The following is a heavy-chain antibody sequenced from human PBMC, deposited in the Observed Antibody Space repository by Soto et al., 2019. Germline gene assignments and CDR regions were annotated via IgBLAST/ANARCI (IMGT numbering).Heavy chain of an antibody. CDR3: ARQVDIVVVPAAPLSPYFDY. CDR2: IYYSGST. J-gene: IGHJ4*02. CDR1: GGSISSSSYY. V-gene: IGHV4-39*01. D-gene: IGHD2-2*03. Sequence: SETLSLTCTVSGGSISSSSYYWGWIRQPPGKGLEWIGSIYYSGSTYYNPSLKSRVTISVDTSKNQFSLKLSSVTAADTAVYYCARQVDIVVVPAAPLSPYFDYWGQGTLVTVSS.